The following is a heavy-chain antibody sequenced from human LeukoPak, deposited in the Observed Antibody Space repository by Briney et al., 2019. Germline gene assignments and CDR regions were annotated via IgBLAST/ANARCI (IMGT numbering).Heavy chain of an antibody. CDR2: ISAYNGNT. J-gene: IGHJ4*02. Sequence: GASVKVSCKASGYTFTSYGISWVRQAPGQGLEWMGWISAYNGNTNYAQKFQGRVTITADKSTSTAYMELSSLRSEDTAVYYCAREISDSSGYPFDYWGQGTLVTVSS. CDR3: AREISDSSGYPFDY. D-gene: IGHD3-22*01. V-gene: IGHV1-18*01. CDR1: GYTFTSYG.